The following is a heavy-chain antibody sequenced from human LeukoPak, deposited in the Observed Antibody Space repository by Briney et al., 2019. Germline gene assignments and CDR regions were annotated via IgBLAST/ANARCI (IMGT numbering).Heavy chain of an antibody. V-gene: IGHV1-18*01. CDR2: ISAYNGNT. CDR3: ARRVHYYDTSGYSYYFDY. J-gene: IGHJ4*02. CDR1: GYTFTSYG. Sequence: ASVNVSCKASGYTFTSYGISWVRQAPGQGLEWMGWISAYNGNTNYAQKLQGRVTMTTDTSTSTAYMELRSLGSDDTAVYYCARRVHYYDTSGYSYYFDYWGQGTLVTVSS. D-gene: IGHD3-22*01.